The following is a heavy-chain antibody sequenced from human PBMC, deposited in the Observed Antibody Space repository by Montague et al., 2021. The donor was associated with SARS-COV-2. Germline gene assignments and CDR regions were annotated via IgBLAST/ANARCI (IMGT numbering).Heavy chain of an antibody. J-gene: IGHJ3*01. D-gene: IGHD3-3*01. CDR2: SYWDGEQ. CDR3: ARRYDFYRAEAFDV. CDR1: GFSLNTDGVG. V-gene: IGHV2-5*02. Sequence: PALVKPIQTLTLTCVFSGFSLNTDGVGVAWIRRPPGKALEWLALSYWDGEQRYSPSLKTRLTITKDTSKNRVVLTMTNLDPVDTATYYCARRYDFYRAEAFDVWGQGTMLTVSS.